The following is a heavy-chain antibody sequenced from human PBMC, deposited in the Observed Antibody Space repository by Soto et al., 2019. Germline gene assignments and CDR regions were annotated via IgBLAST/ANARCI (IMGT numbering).Heavy chain of an antibody. Sequence: SETLSLTCSVSGGSMRGSTSKLYWSWIRQSPGKGLEWIGSIYYSGATNYNPSLERRLTISVDTSKNQFSLNLSSVTSLVSAVYYCYRVRGDSGTYCSYF. D-gene: IGHD3-10*01. CDR3: YRVRGDSGTYCSYF. CDR1: GGSMRGSTSKLY. J-gene: IGHJ2*01. V-gene: IGHV4-61*01. CDR2: IYYSGAT.